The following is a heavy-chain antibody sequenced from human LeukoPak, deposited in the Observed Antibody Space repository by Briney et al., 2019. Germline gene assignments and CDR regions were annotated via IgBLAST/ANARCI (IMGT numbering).Heavy chain of an antibody. CDR3: AKGLRTGDFL. CDR2: ISYDGSNK. Sequence: PGRSLRLSCAASGFTFSSYGMHWVRQAPGKGLEWVAVISYDGSNKYYADSVKGRFTISRDNSKNTLYLQMNSLRAEDTAVYYCAKGLRTGDFLWGQGTLVTVSS. V-gene: IGHV3-30*18. D-gene: IGHD7-27*01. CDR1: GFTFSSYG. J-gene: IGHJ4*02.